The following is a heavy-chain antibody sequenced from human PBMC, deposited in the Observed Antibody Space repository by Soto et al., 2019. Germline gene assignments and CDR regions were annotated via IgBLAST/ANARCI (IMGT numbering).Heavy chain of an antibody. V-gene: IGHV3-66*01. Sequence: GGSLRLSCAASGFTVNSKYMSWVRQAPGKGLEWVAVIYSGGNTYYADSVKGRFTISRDDSRNTVYLQMSSLRAEDTAVYYCARVGYDFWSGYYALLDYWGQGTLVTVSS. CDR2: IYSGGNT. J-gene: IGHJ4*02. CDR3: ARVGYDFWSGYYALLDY. D-gene: IGHD3-3*01. CDR1: GFTVNSKY.